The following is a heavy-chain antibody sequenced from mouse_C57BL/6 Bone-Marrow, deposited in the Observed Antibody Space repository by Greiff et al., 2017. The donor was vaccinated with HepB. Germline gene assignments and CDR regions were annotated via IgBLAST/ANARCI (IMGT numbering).Heavy chain of an antibody. CDR1: GYTFTDYY. V-gene: IGHV1-26*01. CDR2: INPNNGGT. J-gene: IGHJ2*01. D-gene: IGHD1-1*01. CDR3: ARDYGSLYYFDY. Sequence: EVQLQQSGPELVKPGASVKISCKASGYTFTDYYMNWVKQSHGKSLEWIGDINPNNGGTSYNQKFKGKATLTVDNSSSTAYMELRSLTSEDSAVYYCARDYGSLYYFDYWGQGTTLTVSS.